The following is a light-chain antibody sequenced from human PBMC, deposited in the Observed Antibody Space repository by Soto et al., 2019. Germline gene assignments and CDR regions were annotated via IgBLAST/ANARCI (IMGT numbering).Light chain of an antibody. J-gene: IGKJ3*01. CDR2: GAS. Sequence: EMVLTQSPGTLSLSPGESATLSCRASKSIISSYLAWYQQRPGQATRLLIFGASYSATGIPDRFIGSGSGTDFTLTISRLEPEDFAVYYWQQYSSPPPEFTFGPGTNVDSK. V-gene: IGKV3-20*01. CDR1: KSIISSY. CDR3: QQYSSPPPEFT.